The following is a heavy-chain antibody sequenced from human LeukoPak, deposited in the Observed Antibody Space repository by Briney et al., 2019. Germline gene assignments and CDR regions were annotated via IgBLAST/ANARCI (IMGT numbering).Heavy chain of an antibody. Sequence: GSSVKVSCKASGGTFSSYAISWVRQAPGQGLEWMGGIIPIFGTANYAQKFQGRVTMTRDMSTSTVYMELSSLRSEDTAVYYCARDRTLWFGELLDYYYYYMDVWGKGTTVTVSS. V-gene: IGHV1-69*05. J-gene: IGHJ6*03. CDR1: GGTFSSYA. CDR3: ARDRTLWFGELLDYYYYYMDV. CDR2: IIPIFGTA. D-gene: IGHD3-10*01.